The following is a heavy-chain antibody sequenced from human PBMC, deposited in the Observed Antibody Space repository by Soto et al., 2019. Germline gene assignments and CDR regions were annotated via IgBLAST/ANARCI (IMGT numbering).Heavy chain of an antibody. Sequence: PGGSLRISCAASGFTFSDHYMDWVRQAPGKGLEWVGRTRNKANSYTTEYAASVKGRFTISRDDSKNSLYLQMNSLKTEDTAVYYCARKGVWYNYDRDTYYNFDYWGQGTLVTVSS. J-gene: IGHJ4*02. V-gene: IGHV3-72*01. CDR1: GFTFSDHY. CDR3: ARKGVWYNYDRDTYYNFDY. D-gene: IGHD3-16*01. CDR2: TRNKANSYTT.